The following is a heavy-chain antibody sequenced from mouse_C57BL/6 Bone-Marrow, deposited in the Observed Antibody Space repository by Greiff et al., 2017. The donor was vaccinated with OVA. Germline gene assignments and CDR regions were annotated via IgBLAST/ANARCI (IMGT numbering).Heavy chain of an antibody. V-gene: IGHV1-76*01. CDR1: GYTFTDYY. J-gene: IGHJ3*01. CDR3: ARHYVSQAWFAY. D-gene: IGHD1-1*01. CDR2: IYPGSGNT. Sequence: VQLQQSGAELVRPGASVKLSCKASGYTFTDYYINWVKQRPGQGLEWIARIYPGSGNTYYNEKFKGKATLTAEKSSSTAYMQLSSLTSEDSAVYFCARHYVSQAWFAYWGQGTLVTVSA.